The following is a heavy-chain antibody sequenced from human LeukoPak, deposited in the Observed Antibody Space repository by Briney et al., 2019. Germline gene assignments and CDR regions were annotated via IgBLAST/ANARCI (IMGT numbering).Heavy chain of an antibody. CDR2: INPNSGGT. CDR3: ARDPVAGTSWFDP. Sequence: ASVKVSCKASGYTFTGYYMHWVRQAPGQGLEWMGWINPNSGGTNYAQKFQGRVTTTRDTSISTAYMELSRLRSDDTAVYYCARDPVAGTSWFDPWGQGTLVTVSS. CDR1: GYTFTGYY. D-gene: IGHD6-19*01. V-gene: IGHV1-2*02. J-gene: IGHJ5*02.